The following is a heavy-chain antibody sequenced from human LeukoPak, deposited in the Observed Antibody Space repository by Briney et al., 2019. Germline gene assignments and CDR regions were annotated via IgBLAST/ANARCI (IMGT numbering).Heavy chain of an antibody. V-gene: IGHV3-74*01. CDR3: AREAYSSSWYDVY. CDR1: GLTFSNYW. Sequence: PGGSLRLSCAASGLTFSNYWMHWVRQAPGKGLVWVSRIRTDGLETSYADSVKGRFTVSRDNAKNTLYLQMNSLRAEDTAVYYCAREAYSSSWYDVYWGQGTLVTVSS. J-gene: IGHJ4*02. CDR2: IRTDGLET. D-gene: IGHD6-13*01.